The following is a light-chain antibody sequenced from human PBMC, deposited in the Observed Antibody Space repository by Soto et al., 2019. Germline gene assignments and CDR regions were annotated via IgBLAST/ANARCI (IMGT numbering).Light chain of an antibody. CDR1: SSDVGGHNS. J-gene: IGLJ3*02. Sequence: QSVLTQPPSASGSPGQSVTISCTGTSSDVGGHNSVSWYQQHPGKAPKLMIYEVNKRPSGVPDRFSGSKSGNTASQTVSGLQAEDEADYYCSSYADSSNLVFGGGTKLTVL. CDR2: EVN. CDR3: SSYADSSNLV. V-gene: IGLV2-8*01.